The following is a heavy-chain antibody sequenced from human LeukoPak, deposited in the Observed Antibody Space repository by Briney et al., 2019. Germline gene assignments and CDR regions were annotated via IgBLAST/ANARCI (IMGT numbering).Heavy chain of an antibody. CDR3: ARVIVATVHY. V-gene: IGHV1-18*04. CDR2: ICAYNGNT. D-gene: IGHD5-12*01. J-gene: IGHJ4*02. CDR1: GYTFTSYG. Sequence: GASVKVSCEASGYTFTSYGISWVRQAPGQGLEWMGGICAYNGNTNYAQKLQGRVTITTDTSTSTAYMELRRLRCDVTAVYCCARVIVATVHYWGQGPGVTVSS.